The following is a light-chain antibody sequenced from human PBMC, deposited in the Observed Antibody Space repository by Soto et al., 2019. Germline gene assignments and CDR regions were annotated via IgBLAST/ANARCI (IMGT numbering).Light chain of an antibody. Sequence: QSALTQPASVSGSPGQSITISCTGTSSDVGGYNYVSWYQQHPGKSPKLMIYEVSNRPSGVSNRFSGSXXGNTASLTSSGLQTEDEADYYCSSYTSSSTLFGTGTKVTVL. J-gene: IGLJ1*01. CDR1: SSDVGGYNY. CDR3: SSYTSSSTL. V-gene: IGLV2-14*01. CDR2: EVS.